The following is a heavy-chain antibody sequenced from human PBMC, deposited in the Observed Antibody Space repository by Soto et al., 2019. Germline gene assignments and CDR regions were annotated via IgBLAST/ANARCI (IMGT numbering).Heavy chain of an antibody. Sequence: SQTLPLTYSVAGGYIINYDGSWIRQPPGKGLEWIGYIYYSGSTNYNPSLKSRVTISVDTSKNQFSLKLSSVTAADTAVYYCARGAGGLVTWGQGTLVTVSS. V-gene: IGHV4-59*01. CDR3: ARGAGGLVT. CDR2: IYYSGST. CDR1: GGYIINYD. J-gene: IGHJ5*02. D-gene: IGHD3-16*02.